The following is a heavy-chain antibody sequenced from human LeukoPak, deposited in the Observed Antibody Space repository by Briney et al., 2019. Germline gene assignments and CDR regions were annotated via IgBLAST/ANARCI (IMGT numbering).Heavy chain of an antibody. J-gene: IGHJ4*02. Sequence: GGSLRLSCAASGFTFSSYSMNWVRQAPGKGLEWVSYISSSSSTIYYADSVKGRFTISRDNAKNSLYPQMNSLRAEDTAVYYCARDPFGGPMGHWGQGTLATVSS. V-gene: IGHV3-48*01. CDR3: ARDPFGGPMGH. CDR1: GFTFSSYS. D-gene: IGHD3-16*01. CDR2: ISSSSSTI.